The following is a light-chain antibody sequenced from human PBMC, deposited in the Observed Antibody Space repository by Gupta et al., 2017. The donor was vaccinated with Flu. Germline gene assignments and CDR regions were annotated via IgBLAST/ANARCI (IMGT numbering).Light chain of an antibody. V-gene: IGLV3-21*02. CDR2: DDK. CDR3: QVWDSSSDLGRI. J-gene: IGLJ2*01. Sequence: YVLTQPPSVSVAPGQTATITCGGNRIGSKSVHWYRQRPGQAPVLVLYDDKEWPSGIPDRFSGSNSGNTATLTISRVEAGDEADYYCQVWDSSSDLGRIFGGGIKLTV. CDR1: RIGSKS.